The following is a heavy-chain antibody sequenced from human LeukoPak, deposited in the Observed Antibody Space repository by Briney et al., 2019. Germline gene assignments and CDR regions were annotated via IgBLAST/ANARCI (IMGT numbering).Heavy chain of an antibody. J-gene: IGHJ3*02. CDR2: IYSGGST. CDR1: GFTVSSNY. Sequence: GGSLRLSCAASGFTVSSNYMSWVRQAPGKGLEWVSVIYSGGSTYYADSVKGRFTFSRDNSKNTLYLRMNSLRAEDTAVYYCARPGPDAFDIWGQGTMVTVSS. V-gene: IGHV3-66*04. CDR3: ARPGPDAFDI.